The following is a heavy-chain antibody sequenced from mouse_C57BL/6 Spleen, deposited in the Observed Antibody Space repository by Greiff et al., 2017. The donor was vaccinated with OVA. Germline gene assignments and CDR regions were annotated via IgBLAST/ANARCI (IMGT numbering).Heavy chain of an antibody. CDR2: IHPNSGST. J-gene: IGHJ2*01. V-gene: IGHV1-64*01. CDR3: ARSTVVATEGY. Sequence: QVQLKQPGAELVKPGASVKLSCKASGYTFTSYWMHWVKQRPGQGLEWIGMIHPNSGSTNYNEKFKSKATLTVDKSSSTAYMQLSSLTSEDSAVYYCARSTVVATEGYWGQGTTLTVSS. CDR1: GYTFTSYW. D-gene: IGHD1-1*01.